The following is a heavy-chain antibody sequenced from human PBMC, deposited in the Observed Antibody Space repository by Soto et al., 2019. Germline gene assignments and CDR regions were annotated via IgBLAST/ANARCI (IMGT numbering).Heavy chain of an antibody. CDR2: VLWDDDE. J-gene: IGHJ3*01. V-gene: IGHV2-5*02. Sequence: QITLKESGPTLMKPTQTLTLTCTFSGFSFTTNGVGVGWIRQPPGKALEWLALVLWDDDERYSSSLKSRLTITKDTAKNQVILIMTNMDPVDTATYYCAHRGHDFQDAFDVWGQGTMVTVSS. CDR1: GFSFTTNGVG. CDR3: AHRGHDFQDAFDV. D-gene: IGHD2-21*02.